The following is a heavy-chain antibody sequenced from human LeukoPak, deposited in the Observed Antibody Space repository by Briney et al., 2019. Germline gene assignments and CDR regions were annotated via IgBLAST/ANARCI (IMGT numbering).Heavy chain of an antibody. Sequence: GGTLRLSCAASGFTFSSYGMSWVRQAPGKGLEWVSAISGSGGSTYYAGSVKGRFTISRDNSKNTVYLQMNSLRAEDTAVYYCAKVVPLLLWLGDQNFDYWGEGTLVTVPS. CDR2: ISGSGGST. CDR1: GFTFSSYG. V-gene: IGHV3-23*01. J-gene: IGHJ4*02. CDR3: AKVVPLLLWLGDQNFDY. D-gene: IGHD3-10*01.